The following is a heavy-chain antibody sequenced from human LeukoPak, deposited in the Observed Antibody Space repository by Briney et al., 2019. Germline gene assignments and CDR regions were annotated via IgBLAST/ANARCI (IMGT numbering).Heavy chain of an antibody. Sequence: TSQTLSLTCAVSGGSISSGGYSWSWIRQPPGKGLEWIGYTYHSGTTHYNPSLKSRVTISVDRSKNQFSLKLSSVTAADTAVYYCVRGYYYDSSGYWVRAFDIWGQGTMVTVSS. J-gene: IGHJ3*02. V-gene: IGHV4-30-2*01. D-gene: IGHD3-22*01. CDR2: TYHSGTT. CDR1: GGSISSGGYS. CDR3: VRGYYYDSSGYWVRAFDI.